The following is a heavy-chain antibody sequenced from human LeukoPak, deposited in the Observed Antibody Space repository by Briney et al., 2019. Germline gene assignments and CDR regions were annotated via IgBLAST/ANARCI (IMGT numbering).Heavy chain of an antibody. J-gene: IGHJ6*03. CDR1: GFTFSSYS. CDR2: ISSSSSYI. CDR3: AKDGRYSSGRGFYYYYYMDV. V-gene: IGHV3-21*04. Sequence: GGSLRLSCAASGFTFSSYSMNWVRQAPGKGLEWVSSISSSSSYIYYADSVKGRFTISRDNAKNSLYLQMNSLRAEDTALYYCAKDGRYSSGRGFYYYYYMDVWGKGTTVTVSS. D-gene: IGHD6-19*01.